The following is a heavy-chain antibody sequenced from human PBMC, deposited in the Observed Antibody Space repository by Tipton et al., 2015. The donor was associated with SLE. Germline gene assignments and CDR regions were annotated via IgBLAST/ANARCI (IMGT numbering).Heavy chain of an antibody. CDR3: ARRRGKGYSSSRGAFDI. CDR2: IYTSGST. Sequence: TLSLTCTVSGGSISSYYWSWIRQPAGKGLEWIGRIYTSGSTNYNPSLKSRVTMSVDTSKNQFSLKLSSVTAADTAVYYCARRRGKGYSSSRGAFDIWGQGTMVTVSS. J-gene: IGHJ3*02. V-gene: IGHV4-4*07. CDR1: GGSISSYY. D-gene: IGHD6-13*01.